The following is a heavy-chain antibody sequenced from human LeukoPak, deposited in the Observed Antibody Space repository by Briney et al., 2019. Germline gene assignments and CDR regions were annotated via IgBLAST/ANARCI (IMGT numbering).Heavy chain of an antibody. CDR3: ARVAGGKFHLDY. D-gene: IGHD6-13*01. CDR2: ITSTGTYI. J-gene: IGHJ4*02. V-gene: IGHV3-21*01. Sequence: VGSLRLSCAASGFAFSTYSMNWVRQAPGKGLEWISSITSTGTYIYYADSVKGRFTISRDNAKNSLYLQMNSLRAEDTAVYFCARVAGGKFHLDYWGQGTQVTVSS. CDR1: GFAFSTYS.